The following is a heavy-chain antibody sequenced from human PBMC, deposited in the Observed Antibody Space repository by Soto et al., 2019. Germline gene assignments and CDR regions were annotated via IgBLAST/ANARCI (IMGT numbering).Heavy chain of an antibody. CDR1: GFSLSTSGMC. CDR2: IDWDDDK. D-gene: IGHD1-1*01. CDR3: ARSRDGYKLRGHYYYYYGMDV. V-gene: IGHV2-70*01. J-gene: IGHJ6*02. Sequence: SGPTLVNPTHTLTLTCTFSGFSLSTSGMCVSWIRQPPGKALEWLALIDWDDDKYYSTSLKTRLTISKDTSKNQVVLTMTNMDPVDTATYYCARSRDGYKLRGHYYYYYGMDVWGQGTTVTVSS.